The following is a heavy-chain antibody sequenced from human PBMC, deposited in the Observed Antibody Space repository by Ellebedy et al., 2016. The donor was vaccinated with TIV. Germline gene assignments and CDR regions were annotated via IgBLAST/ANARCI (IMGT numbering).Heavy chain of an antibody. CDR3: ARVLLDSSSSDYYYGMDV. Sequence: AASVKVSCKPSGYTFTNYNMHWVRQAPGQGLECMGWIDPNNGATTYAQKFQGRVTMTRDTSISTAYMELSRLRSDDTAVYYCARVLLDSSSSDYYYGMDVWGQGTTVTVSS. V-gene: IGHV1-2*02. CDR1: GYTFTNYN. J-gene: IGHJ6*02. D-gene: IGHD6-6*01. CDR2: IDPNNGAT.